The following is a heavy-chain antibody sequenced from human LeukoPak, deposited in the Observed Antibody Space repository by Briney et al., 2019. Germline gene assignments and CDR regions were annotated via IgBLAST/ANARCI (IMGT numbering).Heavy chain of an antibody. CDR2: INHSGST. CDR1: GGSFSGYY. D-gene: IGHD6-19*01. CDR3: ARKGSSPYSSGWYRGSRAEYFQH. Sequence: SETLSLTCAVYGGSFSGYYWSWIRQPPGKGLEWIGEINHSGSTNYNPSLKSRVTISVDTSKNQFSLKLSSVTAADTAVYYCARKGSSPYSSGWYRGSRAEYFQHWGQGTLVTVSS. V-gene: IGHV4-34*01. J-gene: IGHJ1*01.